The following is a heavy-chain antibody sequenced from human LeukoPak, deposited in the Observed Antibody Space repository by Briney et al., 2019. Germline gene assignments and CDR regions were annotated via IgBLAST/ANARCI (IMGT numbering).Heavy chain of an antibody. CDR1: GGSISSSSYY. V-gene: IGHV4-39*07. Sequence: SETLSLTCTVSGGSISSSSYYWSWIRQPPGKGLEWIGEINHSGSTNYNPSLKSRVTISVDTSKNQFSLKLSSVTAADTAVYYCARLDYYDSSGYVAYWGQGTLVTVSS. CDR3: ARLDYYDSSGYVAY. D-gene: IGHD3-22*01. J-gene: IGHJ4*02. CDR2: INHSGST.